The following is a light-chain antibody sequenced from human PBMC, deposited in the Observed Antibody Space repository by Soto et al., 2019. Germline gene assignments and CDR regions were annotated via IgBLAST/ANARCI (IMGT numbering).Light chain of an antibody. CDR2: GAS. CDR3: QQYDVWPALT. Sequence: EKVMTQSPVTLSVSPGARATLSCGASQSVGSKLAWYQQKPGQAPRLLIYGASNRATGIPVRFSGSGSGTEFTLTISSLQSEDFAVYYCQQYDVWPALTFGGGTKVDI. J-gene: IGKJ4*01. V-gene: IGKV3-15*01. CDR1: QSVGSK.